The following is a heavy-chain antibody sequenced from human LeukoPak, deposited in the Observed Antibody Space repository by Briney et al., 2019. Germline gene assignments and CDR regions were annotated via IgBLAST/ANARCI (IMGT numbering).Heavy chain of an antibody. D-gene: IGHD3-9*01. Sequence: SETLSLTCTVSGGSISSGDYYWSWIRQPPGKGLEWIEYIYYSGSTYDNPSLKSRVTISVDTSKNQFSLKLSSVTAAGTAVYYCTRRVLRYSGGAFDIWGQGTMVTVSS. V-gene: IGHV4-30-4*01. CDR2: IYYSGST. CDR1: GGSISSGDYY. CDR3: TRRVLRYSGGAFDI. J-gene: IGHJ3*02.